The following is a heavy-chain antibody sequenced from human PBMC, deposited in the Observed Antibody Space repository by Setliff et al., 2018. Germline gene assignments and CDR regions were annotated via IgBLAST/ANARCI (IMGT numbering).Heavy chain of an antibody. D-gene: IGHD2-2*03. J-gene: IGHJ5*02. V-gene: IGHV3-11*01. CDR1: GFTFSDYY. CDR3: ARDGYPGTS. Sequence: PGGSLRLSCVASGFTFSDYYMSWIRQAPGKGLEWVSYITSSGTTTFYTDSVKGRFAISRDNARNSLYLQMNSLRVEDTAVYYCARDGYPGTSWGQGTLVTVS. CDR2: ITSSGTTT.